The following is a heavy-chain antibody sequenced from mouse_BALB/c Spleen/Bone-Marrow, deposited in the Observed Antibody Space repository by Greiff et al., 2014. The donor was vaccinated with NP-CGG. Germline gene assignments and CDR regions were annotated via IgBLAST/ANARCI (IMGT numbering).Heavy chain of an antibody. D-gene: IGHD1-1*01. CDR2: IIPNSGYS. CDR3: TIRYYAMDY. CDR1: GYTFTGYT. Sequence: QVQLQQSGAELARPGASVKMSCQASGYTFTGYTMHWEKKRPGQGLEWIGYIIPNSGYSNYNQKFKDKATLTADKSSSTAYMQLSSLTSEDSAVYYCTIRYYAMDYWGQGTSVTVSS. J-gene: IGHJ4*01. V-gene: IGHV1-4*01.